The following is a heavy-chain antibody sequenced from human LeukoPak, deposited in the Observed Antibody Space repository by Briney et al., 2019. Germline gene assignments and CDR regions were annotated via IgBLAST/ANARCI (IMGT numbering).Heavy chain of an antibody. J-gene: IGHJ3*02. D-gene: IGHD3-22*01. CDR3: AKVPNVTPYYYDSSGPDDAFDI. Sequence: QTGGSLRLSCAASGFTFDDYAMHWVRQAPGKGLEWVAVISYDGSNKYYADSVKGRFTISRDNSKNTLYLQMNSLRAEDTAVYYCAKVPNVTPYYYDSSGPDDAFDIWGQGTMVTVSS. V-gene: IGHV3-30*18. CDR2: ISYDGSNK. CDR1: GFTFDDYA.